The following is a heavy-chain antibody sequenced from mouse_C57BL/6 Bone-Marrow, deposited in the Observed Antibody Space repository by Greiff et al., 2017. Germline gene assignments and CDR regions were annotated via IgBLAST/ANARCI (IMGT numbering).Heavy chain of an antibody. Sequence: EVQLQQSGAELVKPGASVKLSCTASGFNIKDYYMHWVKQRTEQGLEWLGRIDPGDGDTKYDPKFQGKATITADTSANTAYLQLNSLVSEDTAVYYCARGSDGDYWGQGTSLTVSS. V-gene: IGHV14-2*01. CDR1: GFNIKDYY. CDR3: ARGSDGDY. CDR2: IDPGDGDT. J-gene: IGHJ2*02.